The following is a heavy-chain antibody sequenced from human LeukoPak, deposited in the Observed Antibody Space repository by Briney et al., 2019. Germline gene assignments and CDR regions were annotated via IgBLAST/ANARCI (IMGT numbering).Heavy chain of an antibody. V-gene: IGHV1-2*02. CDR3: ARDYSGSSGDY. CDR2: INPNNGGT. CDR1: GYTFSDYY. J-gene: IGHJ4*02. Sequence: GASVKVSCKASGYTFSDYYLHWVRQAPGQGLEWMGWINPNNGGTNYAQKFQGRVTMTRDTSISTAYMELSRLRSDDTAMYYCARDYSGSSGDYRGQGALVIVSS. D-gene: IGHD6-13*01.